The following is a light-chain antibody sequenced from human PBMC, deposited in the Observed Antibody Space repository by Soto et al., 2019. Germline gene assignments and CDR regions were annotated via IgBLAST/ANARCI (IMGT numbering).Light chain of an antibody. J-gene: IGKJ2*01. CDR2: GAS. V-gene: IGKV3-20*01. CDR3: QRYYSSPFP. CDR1: QSVSSTY. Sequence: EIVLTQSPGTLSLSPGERATLSCRASQSVSSTYLAWYQQKPGQAPRLLIYGASSMATGIPDRFSGSGSGTVVNLTISILEPEDFAVYYCQRYYSSPFPFCPGTKLASK.